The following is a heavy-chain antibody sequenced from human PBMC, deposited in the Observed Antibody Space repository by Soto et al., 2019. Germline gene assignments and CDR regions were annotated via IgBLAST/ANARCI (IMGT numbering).Heavy chain of an antibody. CDR3: AIHFSFSNYYYYMDV. CDR2: IYYSGST. CDR1: GGSISSSSYY. V-gene: IGHV4-39*01. Sequence: PSETLSLTCTVSGGSISSSSYYWGWIRQPPGKGLEWIGSIYYSGSTYYNPSLKSRVTISVDTSKNQFSLKLSSVTAADTAVYYCAIHFSFSNYYYYMDVWGKGTTVTVSS. D-gene: IGHD3-3*01. J-gene: IGHJ6*03.